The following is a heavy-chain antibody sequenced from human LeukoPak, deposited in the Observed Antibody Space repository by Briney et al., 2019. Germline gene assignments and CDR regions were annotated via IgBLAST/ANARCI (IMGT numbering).Heavy chain of an antibody. CDR1: GYTFTGYY. D-gene: IGHD2-2*01. CDR2: INPNSGGT. Sequence: RASVKVSCTASGYTFTGYYMHWVRQAPGQGLEWMGRINPNSGGTNYAQKFQGRVTMTRDTSISTAYMELSRLRSDDTAVYYCARGAEYCSSTSCYLYYGMDVWGQGTTVTVSS. J-gene: IGHJ6*02. CDR3: ARGAEYCSSTSCYLYYGMDV. V-gene: IGHV1-2*06.